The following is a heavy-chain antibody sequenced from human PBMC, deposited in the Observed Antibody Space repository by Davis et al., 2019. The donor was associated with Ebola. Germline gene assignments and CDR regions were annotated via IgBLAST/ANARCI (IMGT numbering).Heavy chain of an antibody. V-gene: IGHV4-39*01. D-gene: IGHD1-20*01. J-gene: IGHJ6*02. CDR3: ARYNWNDVFYYYYGMDV. Sequence: SETLSLTCTVSGGSISSSSYYWGWIRQPPGKGLEWIGSIYYSGSTYYNPSLKSRVTISVDTSKNQFSLKLSSVTAADTAVYYCARYNWNDVFYYYYGMDVWGQGTTVTVSS. CDR1: GGSISSSSYY. CDR2: IYYSGST.